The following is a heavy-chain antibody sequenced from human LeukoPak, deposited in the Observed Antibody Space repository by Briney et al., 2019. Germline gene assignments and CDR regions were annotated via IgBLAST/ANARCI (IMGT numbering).Heavy chain of an antibody. CDR1: GFTFSSYE. CDR3: ARGYDILTNAFDY. CDR2: INRSGNII. J-gene: IGHJ4*02. Sequence: GGSLRLSCAASGFTFSSYEVNWVRQAPGKGLEWVSYINRSGNIIYYADSVKGRFTISRDNAKNSLYLQMNSLRAEDTAVYYCARGYDILTNAFDYWGQGTLVTVSS. D-gene: IGHD3-9*01. V-gene: IGHV3-48*03.